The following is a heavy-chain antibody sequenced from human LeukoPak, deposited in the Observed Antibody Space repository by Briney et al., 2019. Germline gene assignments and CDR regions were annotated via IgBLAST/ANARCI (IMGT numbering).Heavy chain of an antibody. D-gene: IGHD6-13*01. CDR1: GGSFSGYY. V-gene: IGHV4-34*01. CDR2: INHSGST. J-gene: IGHJ6*02. CDR3: ARGIAAAGADV. Sequence: PSGTLSLTCAVYGGSFSGYYWSWIRQPPGKGLEWIGEINHSGSTNYNPSLKSRVTISVDTSKNQFSLKLSSVTAADPAVYYCARGIAAAGADVWGQGTTVTVSS.